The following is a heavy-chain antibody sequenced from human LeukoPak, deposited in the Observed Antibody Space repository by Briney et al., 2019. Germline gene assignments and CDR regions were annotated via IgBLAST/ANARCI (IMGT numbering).Heavy chain of an antibody. V-gene: IGHV3-9*01. CDR3: AKSRYYGSGSSLDY. Sequence: PGGSLRLSCAASGFTFDDYAMHWVRQAPGKGLEWVSGISWNSGSIGYADSVKGRFTISRDNAKNSLYLQMNSLRAEDTALYYCAKSRYYGSGSSLDYWGQGTLVTVSS. J-gene: IGHJ4*02. CDR2: ISWNSGSI. CDR1: GFTFDDYA. D-gene: IGHD3-10*01.